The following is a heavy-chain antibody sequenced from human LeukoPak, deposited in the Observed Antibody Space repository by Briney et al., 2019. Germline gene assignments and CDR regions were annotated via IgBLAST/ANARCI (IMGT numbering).Heavy chain of an antibody. CDR3: AGYYCSSGTCRKYLDY. V-gene: IGHV3-23*01. CDR2: ISGSGGST. CDR1: GFTFSSYA. D-gene: IGHD2-15*01. Sequence: GGSLRLSCAASGFTFSSYAMTWVRQAPGKGLDWVSAISGSGGSTYYADSVKGRFTISRDNSKNTLFLQMSSLRAEDTAVYYCAGYYCSSGTCRKYLDYWGQGTLVTVSS. J-gene: IGHJ4*02.